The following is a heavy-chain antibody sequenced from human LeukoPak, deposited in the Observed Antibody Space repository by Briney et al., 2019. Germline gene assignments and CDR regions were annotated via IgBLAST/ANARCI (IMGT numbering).Heavy chain of an antibody. CDR2: INPSGGGT. D-gene: IGHD3-9*01. CDR3: AATYYDILTGHYAYGMDV. V-gene: IGHV1-46*01. J-gene: IGHJ6*02. Sequence: ASVKVSCTASGYTFSSYYMHWVRQAPGQGLEWMGIINPSGGGTSYAQKFQVRVNMTRDTSTSTVYMEVSSLRSEDTAVYYCAATYYDILTGHYAYGMDVWGQGTTVTVSS. CDR1: GYTFSSYY.